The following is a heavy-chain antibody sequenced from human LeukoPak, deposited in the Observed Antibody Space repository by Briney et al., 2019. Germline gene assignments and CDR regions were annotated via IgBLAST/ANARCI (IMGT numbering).Heavy chain of an antibody. CDR2: INWNGGST. D-gene: IGHD2-15*01. J-gene: IGHJ4*02. CDR1: GFTFDEDA. V-gene: IGHV3-20*04. Sequence: GGSLTLSCAASGFTFDEDAMSWVRQVPGKGLDWVSYINWNGGSTSYVDSVKGRFTISSDNDKNSLYLQMNSLRAEDTALYYCARGISSRLGGHYYFDYWGQGTLVTVSS. CDR3: ARGISSRLGGHYYFDY.